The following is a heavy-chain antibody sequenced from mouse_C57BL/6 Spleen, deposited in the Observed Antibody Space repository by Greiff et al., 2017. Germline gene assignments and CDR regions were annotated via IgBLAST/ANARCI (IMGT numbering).Heavy chain of an antibody. CDR3: ARADVDCGNSKAFGY. Sequence: QVQLQQPGTELVKPGASVKLSCKASGYTFTSYWMHWVKQRPGQGLEWIGNINPSNGGTNYNEKFKSKATLTVDKSSSTTYMQLSSLTSEDTAVYDCARADVDCGNSKAFGYWGQGALVTV. J-gene: IGHJ3*01. CDR2: INPSNGGT. D-gene: IGHD2-1*01. CDR1: GYTFTSYW. V-gene: IGHV1-53*01.